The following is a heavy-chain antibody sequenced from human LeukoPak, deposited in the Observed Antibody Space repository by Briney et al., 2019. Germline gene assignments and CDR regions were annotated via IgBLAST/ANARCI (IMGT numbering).Heavy chain of an antibody. D-gene: IGHD3-10*01. V-gene: IGHV4-59*08. CDR2: DYYRGSA. CDR3: ASSPRGTESVLH. J-gene: IGHJ1*01. CDR1: GDSVSSYY. Sequence: SETPSLTCTVSGDSVSSYYWSCIRQPPREGLEWMWYDYYRGSANYCPCLSRRVNISRDTATDQFSLKPSSVAAADTVVYYCASSPRGTESVLHWGQGTLVTDSS.